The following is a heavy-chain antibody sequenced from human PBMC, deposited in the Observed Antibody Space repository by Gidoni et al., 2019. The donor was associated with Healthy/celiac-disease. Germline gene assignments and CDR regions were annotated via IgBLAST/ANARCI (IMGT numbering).Heavy chain of an antibody. J-gene: IGHJ4*02. CDR1: GFTVSSNY. Sequence: EVQLVESGGGLVQSGGSLSPSCAASGFTVSSNYMSWVRQDPGKGLEWVSVIYSGGSTYYADSVKGRFTISRDNSKNTLYLQMNSLRAEDTAVYYCARQSTDGFDYWGQGTLVTVSS. V-gene: IGHV3-66*02. D-gene: IGHD1-1*01. CDR3: ARQSTDGFDY. CDR2: IYSGGST.